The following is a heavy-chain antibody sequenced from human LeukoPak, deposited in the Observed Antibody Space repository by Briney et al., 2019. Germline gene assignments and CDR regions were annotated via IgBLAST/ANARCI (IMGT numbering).Heavy chain of an antibody. CDR2: MCGTAGCT. J-gene: IGHJ5*01. V-gene: IGHV3-23*01. Sequence: GGSLRLSCQASGFTSYMYAMSWVRQAPGKGLEWVASMCGTAGCTFYPDSVKGRFTISRDNSKNVLYLRMNSLTAEDTAIYYCAKDRPNFHENSGHYYRRDGDSWGQGTLVIVSS. D-gene: IGHD3-22*01. CDR3: AKDRPNFHENSGHYYRRDGDS. CDR1: GFTSYMYA.